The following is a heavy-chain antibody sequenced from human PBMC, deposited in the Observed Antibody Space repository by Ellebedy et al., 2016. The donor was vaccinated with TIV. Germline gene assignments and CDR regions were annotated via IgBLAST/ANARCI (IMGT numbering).Heavy chain of an antibody. CDR1: GGSISSSSYY. D-gene: IGHD3-10*01. Sequence: MPSETLSLTCTVSGGSISSSSYYWGWIRQPPGKGLEWIGSIYYSGSTYYNPSLKSRVTISVDTSKNQFSLKLSSVTAADTAVYYCARVYGSGSYYTNDAFDIWGQGTMVTVSS. J-gene: IGHJ3*02. V-gene: IGHV4-39*01. CDR3: ARVYGSGSYYTNDAFDI. CDR2: IYYSGST.